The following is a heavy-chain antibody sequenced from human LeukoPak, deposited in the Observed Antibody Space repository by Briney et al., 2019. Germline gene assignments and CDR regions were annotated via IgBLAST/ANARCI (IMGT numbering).Heavy chain of an antibody. CDR3: AVGATHYYMDV. CDR1: GGSIRGYY. Sequence: PSETLSLTCTVSGGSIRGYYWSWVRQPPGKGLEWIAYIYYSGSTNYNPSLKSRVTISLDTSKNQFSLKLSSVTAANTAVYYCAVGATHYYMDVWGKGTTVTVSS. J-gene: IGHJ6*03. D-gene: IGHD3-16*01. CDR2: IYYSGST. V-gene: IGHV4-59*08.